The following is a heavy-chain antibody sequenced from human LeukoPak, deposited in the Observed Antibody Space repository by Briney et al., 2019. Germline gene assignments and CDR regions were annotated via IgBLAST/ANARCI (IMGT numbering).Heavy chain of an antibody. CDR1: EFTFSSYA. Sequence: GGSLRLSCAASEFTFSSYAVSWVRQAPGKGLEWVSTINANGLSTYYADSVKGRFTISRDNSKNTLYLQMNSLRAEDTAVYYCAKNLGVGSNWFDPWGQGTLVTVSS. J-gene: IGHJ5*02. CDR3: AKNLGVGSNWFDP. D-gene: IGHD3-10*01. V-gene: IGHV3-23*01. CDR2: INANGLST.